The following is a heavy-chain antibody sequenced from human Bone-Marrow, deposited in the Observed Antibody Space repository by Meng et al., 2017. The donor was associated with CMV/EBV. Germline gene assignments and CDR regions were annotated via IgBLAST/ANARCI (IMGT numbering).Heavy chain of an antibody. CDR3: ASIGDQAPFDY. CDR2: IIPHNGNT. J-gene: IGHJ4*02. CDR1: GYIFISYE. Sequence: ASVKVSCKASGYIFISYEIHWVRQAPGQGLEWMGRIIPHNGNTNYAQNLQDRVTLTTDTSTTTAYLEVRNLRFDDTAVYFCASIGDQAPFDYRGQGTLVTVSS. D-gene: IGHD1-26*01. V-gene: IGHV1-18*01.